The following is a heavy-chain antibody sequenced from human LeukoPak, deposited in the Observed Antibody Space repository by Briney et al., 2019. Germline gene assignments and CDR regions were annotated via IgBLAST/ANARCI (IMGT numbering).Heavy chain of an antibody. CDR3: ARDGHSGVAATYFDY. Sequence: SETLPLTCTVSGGSISSGGYYWSWIRQHPGKGLEWIGYIYYSGSTYYNPSLKSRVTISVDTSKNQFSLKLSSVTAADTAVYYCARDGHSGVAATYFDYWGQGTLVTVSS. CDR1: GGSISSGGYY. D-gene: IGHD2-15*01. CDR2: IYYSGST. V-gene: IGHV4-31*03. J-gene: IGHJ4*02.